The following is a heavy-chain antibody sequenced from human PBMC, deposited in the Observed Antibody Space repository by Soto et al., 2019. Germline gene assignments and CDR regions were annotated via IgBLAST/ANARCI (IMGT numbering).Heavy chain of an antibody. V-gene: IGHV3-23*01. D-gene: IGHD3-22*01. CDR3: AKDAPGSGWLSDY. CDR1: GFTFSIYA. Sequence: GGSLRLSCAASGFTFSIYAMSWVRQAPGKGLEWVSTIGGSGDGTSYADFVRGRFTISRDNSRNTLYLQMNSLRAEDTAVYYCAKDAPGSGWLSDYWGQGILVTVSS. J-gene: IGHJ4*02. CDR2: IGGSGDGT.